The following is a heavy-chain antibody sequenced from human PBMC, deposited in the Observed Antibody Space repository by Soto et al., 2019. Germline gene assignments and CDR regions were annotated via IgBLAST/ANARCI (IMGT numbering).Heavy chain of an antibody. CDR1: GFTFSSYW. D-gene: IGHD6-19*01. V-gene: IGHV3-7*05. CDR3: AREERCSSGWCFRYFDY. CDR2: IKQDGSEK. Sequence: GESLKISCAASGFTFSSYWMSWVRQAPGKGLEWVANIKQDGSEKYYVDSVKGRFTISRDNAKNSLYLQMNSLRAEDTAVYYCAREERCSSGWCFRYFDYWGQGTLVTVSS. J-gene: IGHJ4*02.